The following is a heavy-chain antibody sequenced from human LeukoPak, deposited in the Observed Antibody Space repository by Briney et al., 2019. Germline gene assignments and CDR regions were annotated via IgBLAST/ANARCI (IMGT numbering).Heavy chain of an antibody. J-gene: IGHJ3*02. CDR2: IIPIFGTA. Sequence: SVKVSCKASGGTFISYAISWVRQAPGPGLEWMGGIIPIFGTANYAQKFQGRVTITADESTSTAYMELSSLRSEDTAVYYCARDKSEGDILTGGAYAFDIWGQGTMVTVSS. V-gene: IGHV1-69*01. CDR3: ARDKSEGDILTGGAYAFDI. D-gene: IGHD3-9*01. CDR1: GGTFISYA.